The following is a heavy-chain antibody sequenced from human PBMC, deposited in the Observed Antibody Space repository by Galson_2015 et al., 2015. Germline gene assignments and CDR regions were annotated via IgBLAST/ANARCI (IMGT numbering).Heavy chain of an antibody. CDR2: INPSGGST. V-gene: IGHV1-46*01. CDR3: ASTGTRTPVYYYYGMDV. Sequence: SVKVSCKASGYTFTSYYMHWVRQAPGQGLEWMGIINPSGGSTSYAQKFQGRVTMTRDTSTSTVYMELSSLGSEDTAVYYCASTGTRTPVYYYYGMDVWGQGTTVTVSS. CDR1: GYTFTSYY. D-gene: IGHD1-7*01. J-gene: IGHJ6*02.